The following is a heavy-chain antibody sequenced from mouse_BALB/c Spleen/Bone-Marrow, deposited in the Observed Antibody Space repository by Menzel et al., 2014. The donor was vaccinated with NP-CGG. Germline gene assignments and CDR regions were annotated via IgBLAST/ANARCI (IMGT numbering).Heavy chain of an antibody. Sequence: EVKVVESGGGLVQPGGSRKLSCAASGFTFSSYIMSLVRQTPEKRLEWVAYISNGGGSTHYPDTIKGRFTISRDNAKNTLYLQMSSLKSEDTAMYYCARHPIYYYGSSWGNYAMDYWGQGTSVTVSS. V-gene: IGHV5-12-2*01. CDR1: GFTFSSYI. CDR3: ARHPIYYYGSSWGNYAMDY. CDR2: ISNGGGST. J-gene: IGHJ4*01. D-gene: IGHD1-1*01.